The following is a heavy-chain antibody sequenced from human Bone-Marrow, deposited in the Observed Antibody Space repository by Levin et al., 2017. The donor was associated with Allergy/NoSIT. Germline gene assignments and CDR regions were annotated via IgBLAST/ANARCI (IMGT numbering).Heavy chain of an antibody. D-gene: IGHD4-17*01. V-gene: IGHV3-15*07. Sequence: PGGSLRLSCAASGLTFSNAWMNWVRQAPGKGLEWVGRIKSKVDGGTTDNAAPVKGRFTISRDDSKNTLYLQMNSLRTEDTAVYYCTATEPDSGDSMLEDFGLSSYYGMDVWGQGTTVTVSS. CDR3: TATEPDSGDSMLEDFGLSSYYGMDV. J-gene: IGHJ6*02. CDR1: GLTFSNAW. CDR2: IKSKVDGGTT.